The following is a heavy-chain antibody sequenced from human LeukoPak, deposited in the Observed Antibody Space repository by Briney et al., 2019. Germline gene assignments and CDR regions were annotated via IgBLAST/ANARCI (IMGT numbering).Heavy chain of an antibody. CDR1: GFTFDDYG. CDR2: INWNGGST. J-gene: IGHJ4*02. D-gene: IGHD6-6*01. V-gene: IGHV3-20*04. Sequence: GGSLRLSCAASGFTFDDYGMSWVRQAPGKGLEWVSGINWNGGSTGYADSVKSRFTISRDNAKNSLYLQMNSLRAVDTALYYCARDRGAYSSSCFDYWGQGTLVTVSS. CDR3: ARDRGAYSSSCFDY.